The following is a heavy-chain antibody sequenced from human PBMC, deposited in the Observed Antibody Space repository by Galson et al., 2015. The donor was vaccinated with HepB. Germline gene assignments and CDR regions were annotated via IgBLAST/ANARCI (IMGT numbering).Heavy chain of an antibody. J-gene: IGHJ4*02. CDR1: GYTFTSYA. CDR3: ARSKMVYQGDFYFDY. V-gene: IGHV1-3*01. CDR2: INAGNGNT. D-gene: IGHD2-8*01. Sequence: SVKVSCKASGYTFTSYAMHWVRQAPGQRLEWMGWINAGNGNTKYSQKFQGRVTITRDTSASTAYMELSSLRSEDTAVYYCARSKMVYQGDFYFDYWGQGTLVTVSS.